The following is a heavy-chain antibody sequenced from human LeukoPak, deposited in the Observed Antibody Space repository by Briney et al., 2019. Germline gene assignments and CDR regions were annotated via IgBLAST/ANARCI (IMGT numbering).Heavy chain of an antibody. CDR2: IRYDGTIK. CDR3: AKVVVIPPTNFDY. CDR1: GFIFSNYG. J-gene: IGHJ4*02. D-gene: IGHD2-21*01. Sequence: GGSLRLSCAASGFIFSNYGMDWVRQAPGKGLEWVAFIRYDGTIKNYADSVQGRFTISRDNSKNTLYLQMNSLRTEDTAVYYCAKVVVIPPTNFDYWGQGTLVTVSS. V-gene: IGHV3-30*02.